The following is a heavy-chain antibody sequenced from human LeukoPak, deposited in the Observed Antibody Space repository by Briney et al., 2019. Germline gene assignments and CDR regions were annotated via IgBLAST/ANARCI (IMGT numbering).Heavy chain of an antibody. V-gene: IGHV3-7*03. CDR3: AREYAGDGYNNWFDP. J-gene: IGHJ5*02. CDR1: GFTFSSYW. Sequence: GGSLRLSCAASGFTFSSYWMNWARQAPGKGLEWVASINHNGNVNYYVDSVKGRFTISRDNAKNSLYLQMSNLRAEDTAVYFCAREYAGDGYNNWFDPWGQGTLVTVSS. CDR2: INHNGNVN. D-gene: IGHD5-24*01.